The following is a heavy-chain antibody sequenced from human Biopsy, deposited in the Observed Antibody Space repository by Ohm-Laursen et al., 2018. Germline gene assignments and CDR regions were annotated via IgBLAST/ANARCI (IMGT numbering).Heavy chain of an antibody. D-gene: IGHD3-22*01. CDR2: ISHTGYT. CDR1: GGSFTGHY. CDR3: ASVVLGPTNGAFDL. J-gene: IGHJ3*01. Sequence: GTLSLTCTVSGGSFTGHYWTWIRQPPGKGLEWIGHISHTGYTNYNPSLKSRVTMSVDTSKKQLSLRLRSVTAADTAMYYCASVVLGPTNGAFDLWGQGTMVVVSS. V-gene: IGHV4-59*11.